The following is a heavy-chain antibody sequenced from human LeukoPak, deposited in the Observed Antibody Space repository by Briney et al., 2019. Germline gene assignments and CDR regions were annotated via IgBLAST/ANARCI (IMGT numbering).Heavy chain of an antibody. CDR3: ARDQDDSSGYYLWAFDI. V-gene: IGHV1-18*01. J-gene: IGHJ3*02. D-gene: IGHD3-22*01. Sequence: ASVKVSCKASGYTFTSYGISWVRQAPGQGLEWMGWISAYNGNTNYAQKLQGRVTMTTDTSTSTAYMELRSLRSDDTAVYYCARDQDDSSGYYLWAFDIWGQGTMVTVSS. CDR2: ISAYNGNT. CDR1: GYTFTSYG.